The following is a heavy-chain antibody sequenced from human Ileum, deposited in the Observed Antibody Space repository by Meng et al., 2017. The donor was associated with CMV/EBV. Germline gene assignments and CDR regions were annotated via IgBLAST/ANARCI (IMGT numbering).Heavy chain of an antibody. CDR3: ARESGSETDYYYYYAMDV. CDR1: FNDYY. Sequence: FNDYYMNWVRQAPGQGLEWMGWINPYSGGTKYAQKFQGRVTLTRDTSISTAYMELTRLRSDDAAIYYCARESGSETDYYYYYAMDVWGQGTTVTVSS. D-gene: IGHD1-26*01. V-gene: IGHV1-2*02. J-gene: IGHJ6*02. CDR2: INPYSGGT.